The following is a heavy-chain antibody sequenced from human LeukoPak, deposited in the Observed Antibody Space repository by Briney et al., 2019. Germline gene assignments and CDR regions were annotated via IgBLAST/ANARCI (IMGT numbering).Heavy chain of an antibody. CDR1: GFTFSSSW. Sequence: PGGSLRLSCEASGFTFSSSWMSWVRQAPGKGLEWVANIKQDGSEKYYVDSVKGRFTISRDNAKNSLYLQMNSLRAEDTAVYYCARETIAAPDFDYWGQGTLVTVSS. D-gene: IGHD6-13*01. CDR3: ARETIAAPDFDY. V-gene: IGHV3-7*01. CDR2: IKQDGSEK. J-gene: IGHJ4*02.